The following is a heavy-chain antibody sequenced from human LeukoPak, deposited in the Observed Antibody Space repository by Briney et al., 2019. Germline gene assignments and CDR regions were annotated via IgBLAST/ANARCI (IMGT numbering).Heavy chain of an antibody. V-gene: IGHV1-8*02. CDR2: MNPNSGNT. CDR1: GYTFTNYD. Sequence: GASVKVSCKASGYTFTNYDINWVRQATGQGLEWMGWMNPNSGNTGYAQKFQGRVTMTRNTSISTAYMELSSLRSEDTAVYYCARPTPYYYYMDVWGKGTTVTISS. CDR3: ARPTPYYYYMDV. J-gene: IGHJ6*03.